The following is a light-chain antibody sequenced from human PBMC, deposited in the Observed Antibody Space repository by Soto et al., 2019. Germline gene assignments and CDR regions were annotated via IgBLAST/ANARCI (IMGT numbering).Light chain of an antibody. J-gene: IGLJ1*01. CDR2: RNS. CDR3: AAWDDNLSGLYV. Sequence: QLVLTQSPSASGTPGQRVTISCSGGASTIGRNYVYWYQQLPGTAPKLLIYRNSQRPSGVPDRFSGSKSGTSASLAISGLRSEDEADYYCAAWDDNLSGLYVFGAGTQLTVL. CDR1: ASTIGRNY. V-gene: IGLV1-47*01.